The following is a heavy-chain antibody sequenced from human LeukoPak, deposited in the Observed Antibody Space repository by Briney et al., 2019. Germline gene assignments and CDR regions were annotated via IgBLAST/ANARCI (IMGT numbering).Heavy chain of an antibody. J-gene: IGHJ4*02. V-gene: IGHV1-18*01. CDR1: GYTFTSYG. CDR3: ARDRVVFGVVAATVLDY. D-gene: IGHD2-15*01. CDR2: ISAYNGNT. Sequence: ASVKVSCKASGYTFTSYGISWVRQAPGQGLEWMGWISAYNGNTNCAQKLQGRVTMTTDTSTSTAYMELRSLRSDDTAVYYCARDRVVFGVVAATVLDYWGQGTLVTVSS.